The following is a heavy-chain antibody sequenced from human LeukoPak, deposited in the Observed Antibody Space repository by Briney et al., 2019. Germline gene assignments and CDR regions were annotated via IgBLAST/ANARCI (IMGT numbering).Heavy chain of an antibody. D-gene: IGHD5-12*01. CDR3: ARGVRLRYYFDY. Sequence: GSLRLSCAASGFTFSSYAMSWIRQPPGKGLEWIGEINHSGSTNYNPSLKSRVTISVDTSKNQFSLKLSSVTAADTAVYYCARGVRLRYYFDYWGQGTLVTVSS. CDR1: GFTFSSYA. V-gene: IGHV4-34*01. CDR2: INHSGST. J-gene: IGHJ4*02.